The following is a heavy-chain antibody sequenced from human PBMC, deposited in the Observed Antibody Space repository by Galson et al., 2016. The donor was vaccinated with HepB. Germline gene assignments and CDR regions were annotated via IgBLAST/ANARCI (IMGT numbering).Heavy chain of an antibody. CDR1: GYTFTSYG. Sequence: SVKVSCKASGYTFTSYGISWVRQAPGQGLEWMGWISAYNGNTNYAQNLQGRVTMTTDTSTSTAYMELRSLRSDDTAVYYCARDQGTYSSSWPPAWWGQGSLVTVSS. V-gene: IGHV1-18*01. J-gene: IGHJ4*02. CDR3: ARDQGTYSSSWPPAW. D-gene: IGHD6-13*01. CDR2: ISAYNGNT.